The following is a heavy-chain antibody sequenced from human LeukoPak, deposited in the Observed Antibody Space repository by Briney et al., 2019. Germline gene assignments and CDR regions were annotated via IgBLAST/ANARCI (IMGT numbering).Heavy chain of an antibody. V-gene: IGHV3-23*01. CDR2: ISGSGGNT. CDR3: GKDLGRSGSRPRFDY. D-gene: IGHD1-26*01. Sequence: PSETLSLTCTVSGGSIRSSTYYWAWFRQAPGKGLEWVSGISGSGGNTYYADSVKGRFTISRDNSKNTLYLQINSLRVEDTAVYYCGKDLGRSGSRPRFDYWGQGTLVTVSS. J-gene: IGHJ4*02. CDR1: GGSIRSSTYY.